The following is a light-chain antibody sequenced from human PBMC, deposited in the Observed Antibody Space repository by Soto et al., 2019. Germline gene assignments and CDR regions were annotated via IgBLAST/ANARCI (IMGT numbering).Light chain of an antibody. CDR2: DVS. CDR3: RKGMV. CDR1: SSDVGGYNY. J-gene: IGLJ2*01. Sequence: QSVLTQPASVSGSPGQSITISCTGTSSDVGGYNYVSWYQQHPGKAPKLMIYDVSNRPSGVSNRFSGSKSGNTASLTISGLQAEDEADYYCRKGMVFGGGTKLTVL. V-gene: IGLV2-14*01.